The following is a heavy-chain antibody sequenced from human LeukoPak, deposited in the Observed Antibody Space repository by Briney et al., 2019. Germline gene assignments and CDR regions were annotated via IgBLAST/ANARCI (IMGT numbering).Heavy chain of an antibody. CDR1: GGSISSGGYR. V-gene: IGHV4-31*03. CDR2: IYYSGSI. CDR3: ARAIVTPSGYVWYFDL. Sequence: SQTLSLTCTVSGGSISSGGYRWTWIRQYPGKGLEWIGYIYYSGSIYYNPSLRSRVTMSVDTSQNQYSLKLNSVTAADTAVYYCARAIVTPSGYVWYFDLWGRGTLVTVSS. D-gene: IGHD3-3*01. J-gene: IGHJ2*01.